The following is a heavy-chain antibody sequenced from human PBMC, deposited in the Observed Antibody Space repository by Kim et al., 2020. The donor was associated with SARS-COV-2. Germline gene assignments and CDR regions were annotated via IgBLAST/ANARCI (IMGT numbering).Heavy chain of an antibody. J-gene: IGHJ4*02. D-gene: IGHD3-22*01. CDR2: VFSSGTT. CDR3: ARRDTRGSYSL. V-gene: IGHV4-59*01. Sequence: SETLSLTCTVSDGSIRDYYWSWFRQPPGKGLEWIGYVFSSGTTNYNPSLESRLTISVDTSKNQFSLRLRSVTAADTAVYYGARRDTRGSYSLWGQGSLVTVSS. CDR1: DGSIRDYY.